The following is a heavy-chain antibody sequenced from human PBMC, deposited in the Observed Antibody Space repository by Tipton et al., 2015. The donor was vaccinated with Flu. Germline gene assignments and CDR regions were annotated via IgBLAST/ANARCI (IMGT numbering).Heavy chain of an antibody. CDR2: IYHSGST. CDR3: ARGPGYSYGYPPIWFDP. V-gene: IGHV4-38-2*01. D-gene: IGHD5-18*01. CDR1: GYSISSGYY. Sequence: TLSLTCAVSGYSISSGYYWGWIRQPPGKGLEWIGSIYHSGSTYYNPSLKSRVTISVDTSKNQFSLKLSSVTAADTAVYYCARGPGYSYGYPPIWFDPWGQGTLVTVSS. J-gene: IGHJ5*02.